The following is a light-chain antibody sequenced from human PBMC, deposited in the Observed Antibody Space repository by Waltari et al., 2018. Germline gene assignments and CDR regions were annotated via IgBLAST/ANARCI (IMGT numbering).Light chain of an antibody. CDR2: GAS. CDR1: QTISSN. J-gene: IGKJ1*01. CDR3: QQYNNWPPWT. Sequence: ETVMTPSPATLSVSPGERATLSCRTSQTISSNLAWYHEKPGQAPRLLSYGASSRATGIPARFSGSGFGTEFTLTISSLQSEDFAVYYCQQYNNWPPWTFGQGTKVEIK. V-gene: IGKV3-15*01.